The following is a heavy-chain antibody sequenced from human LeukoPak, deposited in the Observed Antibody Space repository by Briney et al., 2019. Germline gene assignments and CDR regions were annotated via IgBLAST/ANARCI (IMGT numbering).Heavy chain of an antibody. CDR2: ISYNGNNK. J-gene: IGHJ4*02. Sequence: HPGGSLRLSCAASGFTFSSYGMHWVRQAPGKGLEWVAVISYNGNNKYYADSVKGRFTISRDNAKNTLYLQMNSLRAEDTAIYYCTKSTTKATAKSGTDCWGQGTLVTVSS. D-gene: IGHD1-26*01. V-gene: IGHV3-30*18. CDR1: GFTFSSYG. CDR3: TKSTTKATAKSGTDC.